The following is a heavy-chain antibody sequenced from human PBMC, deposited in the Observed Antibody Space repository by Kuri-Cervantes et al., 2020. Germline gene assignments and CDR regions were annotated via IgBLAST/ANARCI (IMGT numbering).Heavy chain of an antibody. D-gene: IGHD3-16*01. CDR3: AKDEGEMDV. V-gene: IGHV3-23*01. J-gene: IGHJ6*02. CDR1: GFTFSSYA. Sequence: GESLKISCAASGFTFSSYAMSWVRQAPGKGLEWVSGITISDGITYYVDPVKGRFTISIDNSKNTLYLQMNSLRVEDTAVYYCAKDEGEMDVWGQGTTVTVSS. CDR2: ITISDGIT.